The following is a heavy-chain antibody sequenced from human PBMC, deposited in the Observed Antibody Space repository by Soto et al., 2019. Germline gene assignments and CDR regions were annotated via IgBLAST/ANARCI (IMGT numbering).Heavy chain of an antibody. CDR3: ARDVPDYYDSSGTFDY. J-gene: IGHJ4*02. D-gene: IGHD3-22*01. Sequence: ASVKVSCKASGYTFTSYGISWVRQAPGQGLEWMGWISAYNGNTNYAQKLQGRVTMTTDTSTSTAYMELRSLRSDDTAVYYCARDVPDYYDSSGTFDYWGQGTRVTVSS. V-gene: IGHV1-18*01. CDR1: GYTFTSYG. CDR2: ISAYNGNT.